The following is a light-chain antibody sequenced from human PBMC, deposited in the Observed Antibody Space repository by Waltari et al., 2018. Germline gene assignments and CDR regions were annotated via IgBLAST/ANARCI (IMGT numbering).Light chain of an antibody. J-gene: IGKJ2*01. CDR3: QQSRRWPQRT. Sequence: EIVMTHSPVAGSVSPGDENTFPGTASENVGTDVAWYRHKPGQPPRLLIYFANSRATGVPARISGSGSGTDFTLSISSLESEDFAFYYCQQSRRWPQRTFGQGTKLEI. V-gene: IGKV3D-15*01. CDR1: ENVGTD. CDR2: FAN.